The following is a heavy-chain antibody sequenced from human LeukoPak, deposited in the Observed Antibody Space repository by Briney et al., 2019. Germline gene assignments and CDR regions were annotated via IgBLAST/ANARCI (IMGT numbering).Heavy chain of an antibody. Sequence: PSETLSLTCTVSGGSISSSSYYWGWIRQPPGKGLEWIGSIYYSGSTYYNPSLKSRVTISVDTSKNQFSLKLSSVTAADTAVYYCARDPYYDSSGYAAGDYWGQGTLVTVSS. V-gene: IGHV4-39*07. D-gene: IGHD3-22*01. CDR2: IYYSGST. CDR3: ARDPYYDSSGYAAGDY. CDR1: GGSISSSSYY. J-gene: IGHJ4*02.